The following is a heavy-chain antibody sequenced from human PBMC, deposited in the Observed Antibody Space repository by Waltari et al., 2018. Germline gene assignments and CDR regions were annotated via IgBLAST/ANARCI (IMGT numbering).Heavy chain of an antibody. CDR3: AKDQTGLNSPVDY. D-gene: IGHD1-1*01. CDR2: IGNSGDAT. Sequence: EVQLLESGGGLVQPGESLRLPCAASGFTFGSDAMIWLRRAPGKGLEWVSGIGNSGDATYYTDSVKGRFTISRDNSKNMLFLQMNSLRVDDTAIYYCAKDQTGLNSPVDYWGQGTLVTVSS. V-gene: IGHV3-23*01. J-gene: IGHJ4*02. CDR1: GFTFGSDA.